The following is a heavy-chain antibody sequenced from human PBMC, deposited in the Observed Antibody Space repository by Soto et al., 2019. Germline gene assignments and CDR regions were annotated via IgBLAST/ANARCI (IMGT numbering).Heavy chain of an antibody. CDR1: GGSVSSGSYY. CDR3: ARGALAGEDEAFDI. Sequence: SETLSLTCTVSGGSVSSGSYYWSWIRQPPGKGLEWIGYIYYSGSTNYNPSLKSRVTISVDTSKNQFSLKLSSVTAADTAVYYCARGALAGEDEAFDIWGQGTMVTVSS. J-gene: IGHJ3*02. V-gene: IGHV4-61*01. CDR2: IYYSGST.